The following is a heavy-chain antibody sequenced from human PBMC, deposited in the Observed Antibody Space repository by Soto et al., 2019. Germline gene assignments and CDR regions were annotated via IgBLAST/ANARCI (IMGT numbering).Heavy chain of an antibody. CDR2: ISYDGSNK. CDR1: GFTFSSYA. Sequence: HPGGSLRLSCAASGFTFSSYAMHWVRQAPGKGLEWVAVISYDGSNKYYADSVKGRFTISRDNSKNTLYLQMNSLRAEDTAVYYCHGSSDDYWGQGNLVTGSS. CDR3: HGSSDDY. V-gene: IGHV3-30-3*01. D-gene: IGHD6-6*01. J-gene: IGHJ4*02.